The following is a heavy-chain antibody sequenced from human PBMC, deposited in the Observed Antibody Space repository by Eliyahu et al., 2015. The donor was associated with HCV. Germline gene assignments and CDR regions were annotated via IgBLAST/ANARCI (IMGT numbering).Heavy chain of an antibody. V-gene: IGHV3-9*01. D-gene: IGHD6-6*01. J-gene: IGHJ6*02. CDR3: ARVFSYYYGMDV. CDR2: INWNSGDL. CDR1: GFPFDDYA. Sequence: EVQLAESGGGLVQPGRXLRLSCXASGFPFDDYAMHWVRQAPGKGLEWVSGINWNSGDLRYADSVKGRFTISRDNAKNSLYLQMNSLRAADTAVYYCARVFSYYYGMDVWGQGTTVTVSS.